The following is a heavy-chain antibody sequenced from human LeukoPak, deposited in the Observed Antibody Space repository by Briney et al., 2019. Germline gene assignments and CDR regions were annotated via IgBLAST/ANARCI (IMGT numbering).Heavy chain of an antibody. V-gene: IGHV4-39*07. Sequence: PSETLSLTCTVSGGSISSSSYYWGWIRQPPGKGLEWIGSIYYSGSTYYNPSHKSRVTISVDTSKNQFSLKLSSVTAADTAVYYCATRENLWFGDSIVDYWGQGTLVTVSS. CDR2: IYYSGST. J-gene: IGHJ4*02. D-gene: IGHD3-10*01. CDR3: ATRENLWFGDSIVDY. CDR1: GGSISSSSYY.